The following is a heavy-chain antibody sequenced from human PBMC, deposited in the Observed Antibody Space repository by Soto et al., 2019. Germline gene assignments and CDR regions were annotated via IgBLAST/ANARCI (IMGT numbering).Heavy chain of an antibody. Sequence: PSETLSLTCAVCGGSFSGYYWSWIRQPPGKGLEWIGEINHSGSTNYNPSLKSRVTISVDTSKNQFSLKLSSVTAADTAVYYCGMVTRDYYYYGMDVWGQGTTVTVSS. CDR3: GMVTRDYYYYGMDV. V-gene: IGHV4-34*01. CDR2: INHSGST. J-gene: IGHJ6*02. D-gene: IGHD2-21*02. CDR1: GGSFSGYY.